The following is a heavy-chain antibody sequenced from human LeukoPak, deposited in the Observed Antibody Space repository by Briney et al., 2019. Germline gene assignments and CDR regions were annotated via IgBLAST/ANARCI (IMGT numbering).Heavy chain of an antibody. D-gene: IGHD5-18*01. CDR2: IYHSGST. V-gene: IGHV4-38-2*01. Sequence: SETLSLTCAVSGYSISSGYYWGWIRQPPGKGLEWIGSIYHSGSTYYNPSLKSRVTISVDTSKNQFSLKLSSVTAADTAVYYCARQSPDTAMAASDYWGQGTLVTVSS. CDR1: GYSISSGYY. CDR3: ARQSPDTAMAASDY. J-gene: IGHJ4*02.